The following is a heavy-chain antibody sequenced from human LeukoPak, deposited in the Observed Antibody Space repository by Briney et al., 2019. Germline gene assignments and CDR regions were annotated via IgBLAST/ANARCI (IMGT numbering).Heavy chain of an antibody. Sequence: PGGSLRLSCAASGFTVSSNYMSWVRQAPGKGLEWVSVIYSGGSTYYADSVKGRFTISRDNSKNTLYLQMNSLRIEDTAVYFCGRENNTGWYDYWGQGTLVTVSS. CDR2: IYSGGST. J-gene: IGHJ4*02. D-gene: IGHD6-19*01. CDR3: GRENNTGWYDY. V-gene: IGHV3-66*01. CDR1: GFTVSSNY.